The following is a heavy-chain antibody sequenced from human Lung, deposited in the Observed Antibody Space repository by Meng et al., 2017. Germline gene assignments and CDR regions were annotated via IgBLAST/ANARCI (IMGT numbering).Heavy chain of an antibody. V-gene: IGHV3-15*01. CDR1: DFTFSTAC. J-gene: IGHJ4*01. CDR3: SGHVDY. Sequence: VLLVESGGGLVTPGGSLGLSCGSPDFTFSTACMTWVRQAPGKGLEWIGRMKSNVDGGTVDYAAAVKGRFFISRDDSENTFYLQMNSLKTEDTAVYYCSGHVDYWGHGTLVTVSS. CDR2: MKSNVDGGTV.